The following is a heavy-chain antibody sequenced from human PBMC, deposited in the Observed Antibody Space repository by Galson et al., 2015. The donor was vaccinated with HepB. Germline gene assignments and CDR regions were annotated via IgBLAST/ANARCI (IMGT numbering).Heavy chain of an antibody. J-gene: IGHJ4*02. V-gene: IGHV3-23*01. CDR1: GFTFSSYA. CDR2: ISGSGGST. D-gene: IGHD6-19*01. CDR3: AKKTGAVAAPTQIDY. Sequence: SLRLSCAASGFTFSSYAMSWVRQAPGKGLEWVSAISGSGGSTYYADSVKGRFTISRDNSKNTLYLQMSSLRAEDTAVYYCAKKTGAVAAPTQIDYWGQGTLVTVSS.